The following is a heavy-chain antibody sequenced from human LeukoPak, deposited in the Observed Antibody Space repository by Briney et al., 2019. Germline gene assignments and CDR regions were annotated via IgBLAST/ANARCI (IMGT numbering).Heavy chain of an antibody. Sequence: SETLSLTCTVSGGSITSSSYSWGWIRQPPGKGLEWIGSISNSGSTYHTPSLTGRVTISVDTSKNQFSLKLSSVTAADTAVYYCASELRFLDLGDYYYMDVWGKGITVTVSS. CDR2: ISNSGST. V-gene: IGHV4-39*01. D-gene: IGHD3-3*01. CDR1: GGSITSSSYS. J-gene: IGHJ6*03. CDR3: ASELRFLDLGDYYYMDV.